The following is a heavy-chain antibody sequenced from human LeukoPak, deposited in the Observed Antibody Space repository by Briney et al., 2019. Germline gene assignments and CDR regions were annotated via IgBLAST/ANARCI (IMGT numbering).Heavy chain of an antibody. CDR2: TKQDGSEK. J-gene: IGHJ5*02. D-gene: IGHD3-10*01. Sequence: GGSLKLSCAASGFTFSSYWMSWVRQAPGKGLEWVANTKQDGSEKYYVDSVKGRFTISRDNAKNLLYLQMNSLRAEDTAVYYCARPLKYYYGSETYFWFDPWGQGTLVTVSS. CDR3: ARPLKYYYGSETYFWFDP. V-gene: IGHV3-7*01. CDR1: GFTFSSYW.